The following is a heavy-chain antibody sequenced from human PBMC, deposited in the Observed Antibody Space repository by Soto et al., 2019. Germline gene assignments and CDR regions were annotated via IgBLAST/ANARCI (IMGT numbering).Heavy chain of an antibody. CDR2: INPNSGGT. D-gene: IGHD1-26*01. CDR3: ARGPADELTLFDY. J-gene: IGHJ4*02. V-gene: IGHV1-2*04. Sequence: ASVKVSCKASGYTFTGYYMHWVRQAPGQGLEWMGWINPNSGGTNYAQKFQGWVTMTRDTSISTAYMELSRLRSDDTAVYYCARGPADELTLFDYWGQGTLVTVSS. CDR1: GYTFTGYY.